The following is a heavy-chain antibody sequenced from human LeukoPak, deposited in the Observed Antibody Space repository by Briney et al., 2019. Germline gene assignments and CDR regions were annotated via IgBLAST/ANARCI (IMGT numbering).Heavy chain of an antibody. CDR2: ISSNGSST. J-gene: IGHJ3*02. Sequence: PGESLRLSCAVSGFTFSSYAMRWVRQAPGKGLEYVSAISSNGSSTYYANSVKGRFTISRDTSKNTLYLQMGSLRAEDMAVYYCARDPGGAARGAFDIWGQGTMVTVSS. CDR1: GFTFSSYA. V-gene: IGHV3-64*01. D-gene: IGHD6-6*01. CDR3: ARDPGGAARGAFDI.